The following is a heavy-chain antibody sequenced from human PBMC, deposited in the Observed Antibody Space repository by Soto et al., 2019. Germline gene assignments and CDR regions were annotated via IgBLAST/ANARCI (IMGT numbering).Heavy chain of an antibody. CDR1: GYTFTSYD. CDR2: MNPNSGNT. V-gene: IGHV1-8*01. Sequence: QVQLVQSGAEVKKPGASVKVSCKASGYTFTSYDINWVRQATGQGLEWMGWMNPNSGNTGYAQKFQGRVTMTRNTSMSTAYMELSSLISEDTAVYYCARARSGVADFDYWGQGTLVTVSS. D-gene: IGHD2-21*01. J-gene: IGHJ4*02. CDR3: ARARSGVADFDY.